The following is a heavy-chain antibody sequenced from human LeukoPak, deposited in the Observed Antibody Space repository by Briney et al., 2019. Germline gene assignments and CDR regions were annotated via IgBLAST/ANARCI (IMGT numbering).Heavy chain of an antibody. CDR2: IWCDGSNK. D-gene: IGHD2-2*01. V-gene: IGHV3-33*01. Sequence: GGSLRLSCAASGFTFSSYGMHWVRQAPGKGLEWVAVIWCDGSNKYYADSVKGRFTISRDNSKNTLYLQMNSLRAEDTAVYYCARGVPAAMAVDYWGQGTLVTVSS. CDR3: ARGVPAAMAVDY. J-gene: IGHJ4*02. CDR1: GFTFSSYG.